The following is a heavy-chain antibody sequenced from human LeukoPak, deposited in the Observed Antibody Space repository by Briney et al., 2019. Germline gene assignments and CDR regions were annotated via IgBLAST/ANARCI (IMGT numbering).Heavy chain of an antibody. CDR2: ISGSGGST. CDR1: GFTFSSYA. V-gene: IGHV3-23*01. Sequence: PGGSLRLSCAASGFTFSSYAMSWVRQAPGKGLEWVSAISGSGGSTYYADSVKGRFTISRDNSKNTLYLQMNSLRAEDTAVYYCAKAPYGDYRPYYFDYWGQGTLVTVSS. D-gene: IGHD4-17*01. J-gene: IGHJ4*02. CDR3: AKAPYGDYRPYYFDY.